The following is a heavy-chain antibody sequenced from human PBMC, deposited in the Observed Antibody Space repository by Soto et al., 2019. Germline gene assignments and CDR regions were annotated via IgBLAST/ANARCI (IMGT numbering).Heavy chain of an antibody. D-gene: IGHD1-1*01. Sequence: GXSLRLSCVASGFTFNIYWLHWVRQAPGKGLEWVSRIDNDGSATTYADSVKGRFTISRDNAKNTLFLQMNTLRVDDTAVYYCARDNWNSYWGQGTLVTVSS. CDR2: IDNDGSAT. J-gene: IGHJ4*02. CDR1: GFTFNIYW. CDR3: ARDNWNSY. V-gene: IGHV3-74*01.